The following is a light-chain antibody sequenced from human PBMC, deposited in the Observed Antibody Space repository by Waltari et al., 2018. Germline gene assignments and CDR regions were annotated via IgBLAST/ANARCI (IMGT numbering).Light chain of an antibody. CDR2: DLT. J-gene: IGLJ2*01. CDR1: RDDIRSYSY. CDR3: SAYTSRGTLK. V-gene: IGLV2-14*03. Sequence: QSALTQPASVSGSPGQSITISCTGTRDDIRSYSYVPWYHQRPGKVPKLIIYDLTERPSGVSNRCSGSKSGSTASLTVSGLQAEDEGLFYCSAYTSRGTLKFGGGTRVTVL.